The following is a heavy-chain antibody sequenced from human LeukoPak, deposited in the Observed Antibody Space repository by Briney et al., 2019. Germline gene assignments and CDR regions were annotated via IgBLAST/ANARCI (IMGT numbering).Heavy chain of an antibody. Sequence: PSETLSLTCTVSGGSISSGGYYWSWIRQHPGKGLEWIGYIYYSGSTYYNPSLKSRVTISVDRSKNQFSLKLSSVTAADTAVYYCASLIRITSIFGVVTYDAFDIWGQGTMVTVSS. J-gene: IGHJ3*02. CDR1: GGSISSGGYY. CDR2: IYYSGST. V-gene: IGHV4-31*03. D-gene: IGHD3-3*01. CDR3: ASLIRITSIFGVVTYDAFDI.